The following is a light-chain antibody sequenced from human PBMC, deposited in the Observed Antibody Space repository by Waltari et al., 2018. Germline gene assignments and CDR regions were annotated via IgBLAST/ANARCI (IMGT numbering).Light chain of an antibody. J-gene: IGLJ6*01. CDR2: YDS. CDR1: NIGSKN. Sequence: SYDMTQSRSVSVSPGHTASITCGGDNIGSKNVHWYQQKAAQAPVLFIYYDSDRPSGIPARFSGSKSGKTATLTISGVEAGDEADYYCQVWDSSSDHPVFGTGTKLTVL. V-gene: IGLV3-21*01. CDR3: QVWDSSSDHPV.